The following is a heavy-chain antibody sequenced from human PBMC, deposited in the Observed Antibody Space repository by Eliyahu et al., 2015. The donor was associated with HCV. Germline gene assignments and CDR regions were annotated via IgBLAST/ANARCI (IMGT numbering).Heavy chain of an antibody. CDR1: GFSLSTSGVG. V-gene: IGHV2-5*02. D-gene: IGHD6-19*01. CDR2: IYWDDDK. Sequence: TCTFSGFSLSTSGVGVGWIRQPPGKALEWLALIYWDDDKRYSPSLKSRLTITKDTSKNQVVLTVTNMDPVDTATYYCAHTEFIAVGRPYYYGMDVWGQGTTVTVSS. CDR3: AHTEFIAVGRPYYYGMDV. J-gene: IGHJ6*02.